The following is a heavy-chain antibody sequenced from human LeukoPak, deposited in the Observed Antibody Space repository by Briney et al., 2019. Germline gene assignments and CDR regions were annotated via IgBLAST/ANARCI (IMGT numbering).Heavy chain of an antibody. J-gene: IGHJ6*03. CDR3: ARTITSLNYYYMDV. CDR2: INPSGGST. D-gene: IGHD3-16*01. CDR1: GYTFTSYY. V-gene: IGHV1-46*01. Sequence: GASVKVSCKASGYTFTSYYRHWGRQAPGQGLEWRGIINPSGGSTSYAQKFQGRVTMTRDTSTSTVYMELSSLRSEDTAVYYCARTITSLNYYYMDVWGKGTTVTVSS.